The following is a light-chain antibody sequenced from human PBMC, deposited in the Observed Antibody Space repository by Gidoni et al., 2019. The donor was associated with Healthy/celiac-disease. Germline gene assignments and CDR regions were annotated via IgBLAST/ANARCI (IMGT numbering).Light chain of an antibody. CDR3: QQYDNLPLT. Sequence: DIQMTPSPSSLSASVGDRVTITCKESTDSSNYLNWYQQKPGKAPKLLIYDASKLETGVPSRFSGSGSGTDFTFTISSLQPEDIATYYCQQYDNLPLTFGGGTKVEIK. J-gene: IGKJ4*01. CDR2: DAS. V-gene: IGKV1-33*01. CDR1: TDSSNY.